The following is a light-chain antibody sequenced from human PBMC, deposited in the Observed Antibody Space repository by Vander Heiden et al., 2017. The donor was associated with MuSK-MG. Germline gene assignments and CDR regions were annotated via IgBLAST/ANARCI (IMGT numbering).Light chain of an antibody. Sequence: ETVLTHSPATLSSSPGERATLTCRASQSVSSYLAWYQQKPGQAPRLLIYDASNRATGIPARFSGSGSGTDFTLTISSLEPEDFEVYYCQQRSNGPQTFGQGTKVEIK. J-gene: IGKJ1*01. CDR2: DAS. CDR1: QSVSSY. CDR3: QQRSNGPQT. V-gene: IGKV3-11*01.